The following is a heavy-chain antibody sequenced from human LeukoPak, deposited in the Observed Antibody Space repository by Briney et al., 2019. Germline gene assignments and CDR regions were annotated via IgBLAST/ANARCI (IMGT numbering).Heavy chain of an antibody. CDR3: TTDIIGVYFHH. CDR1: GFIYGDAW. CDR2: IKSKNDSGTT. Sequence: GGSLRLSCAASGFIYGDAWLSWVRQAPGKGLEWVGRIKSKNDSGTTDYAVPVKGRFTISRDDSKNTLFLHMNSLKTEDTGVYFCTTDIIGVYFHHWGQGTLVSVSS. V-gene: IGHV3-15*01. D-gene: IGHD2-8*01. J-gene: IGHJ4*02.